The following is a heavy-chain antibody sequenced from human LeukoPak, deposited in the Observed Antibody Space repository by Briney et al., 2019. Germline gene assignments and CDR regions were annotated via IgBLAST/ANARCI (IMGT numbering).Heavy chain of an antibody. CDR3: AKASSHGDSSGWYNY. Sequence: GRSLRLSCAASGFTFDDYAMHWARQAPGKGLQWVSSINWNSGSIGYADSVKGRFTISRDNAKNSLYLQMNSLRAEDTALYYCAKASSHGDSSGWYNYWGQGTLVTVSS. CDR1: GFTFDDYA. CDR2: INWNSGSI. J-gene: IGHJ4*02. V-gene: IGHV3-9*01. D-gene: IGHD6-19*01.